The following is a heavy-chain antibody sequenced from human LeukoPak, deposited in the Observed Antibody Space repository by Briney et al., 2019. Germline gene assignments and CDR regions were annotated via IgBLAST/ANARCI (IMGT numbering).Heavy chain of an antibody. Sequence: KPSETLSLTCAVYGGSFSGYYWSWIRQPPGKGLEWIGEINHSGSTNYNPSLKSRVTISVDTSKNQFSLKLSSVTAADTAVYYCARHYYDSSGYYFPPPGNAFDIWGQGTMVTVSS. J-gene: IGHJ3*02. CDR1: GGSFSGYY. CDR3: ARHYYDSSGYYFPPPGNAFDI. D-gene: IGHD3-22*01. V-gene: IGHV4-34*01. CDR2: INHSGST.